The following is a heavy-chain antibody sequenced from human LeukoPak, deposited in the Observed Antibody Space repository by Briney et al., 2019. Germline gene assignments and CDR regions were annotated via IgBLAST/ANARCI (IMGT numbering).Heavy chain of an antibody. CDR2: MNPNSGNT. J-gene: IGHJ4*02. Sequence: ASVKVSCKASGYTFTSYDIHWVRQATGQGLEWMGWMNPNSGNTGYAQKFQGRVTMTRNTSISTAYMELSSLRSEDTAVYYCARPQSSSGYYWSFDDWGQGTLVTVSS. V-gene: IGHV1-8*01. CDR3: ARPQSSSGYYWSFDD. D-gene: IGHD3-22*01. CDR1: GYTFTSYD.